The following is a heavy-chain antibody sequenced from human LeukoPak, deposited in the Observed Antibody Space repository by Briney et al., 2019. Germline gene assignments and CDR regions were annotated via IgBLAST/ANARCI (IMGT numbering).Heavy chain of an antibody. V-gene: IGHV1-46*01. D-gene: IGHD2-15*01. J-gene: IGHJ4*02. CDR1: GYTFTSYY. CDR3: ARGGLGYCSGGSCYTIDY. CDR2: INPSGGST. Sequence: ASVKVSCKASGYTFTSYYMHWVRQAPGQGLEWMGIINPSGGSTSYAQKFQGRVTMTRDTSISTAYMELSRLRSDDTAVYYCARGGLGYCSGGSCYTIDYWGQGTLVTVSS.